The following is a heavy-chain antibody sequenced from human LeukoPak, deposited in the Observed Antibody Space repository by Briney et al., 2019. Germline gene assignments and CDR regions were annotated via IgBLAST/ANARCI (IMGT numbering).Heavy chain of an antibody. CDR3: AKVGGMEWLTYLYYFDY. V-gene: IGHV3-23*01. D-gene: IGHD3-3*01. Sequence: PGGSLRLSCAASGFTFSSYAMSWVRQAPGKGLEWVSAISGSGGSTYYADSVKGRFTISRDNSKNTLYLQMNSLRAEDTAVYYCAKVGGMEWLTYLYYFDYWGQGTLVTVSS. CDR1: GFTFSSYA. CDR2: ISGSGGST. J-gene: IGHJ4*02.